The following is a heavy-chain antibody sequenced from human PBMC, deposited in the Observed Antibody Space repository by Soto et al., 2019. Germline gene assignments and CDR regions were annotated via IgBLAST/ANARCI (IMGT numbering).Heavy chain of an antibody. CDR3: ARQGFVSGRTSPTTRIVVVVAATPFDY. J-gene: IGHJ4*02. Sequence: QLQLQESGPGLVKPSETLSLTCTVSGGSISSSSYYWGWIRQPPGKGLEWIGSIYYSGSTYYNPSLKRRVTISVDTSKNQFSLKLSSVTAADTAVYYCARQGFVSGRTSPTTRIVVVVAATPFDYWGQGTLVTVSS. V-gene: IGHV4-39*01. CDR2: IYYSGST. CDR1: GGSISSSSYY. D-gene: IGHD2-15*01.